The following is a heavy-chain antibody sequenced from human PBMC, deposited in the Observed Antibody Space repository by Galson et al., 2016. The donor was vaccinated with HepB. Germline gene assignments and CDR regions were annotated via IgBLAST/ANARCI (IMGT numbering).Heavy chain of an antibody. V-gene: IGHV3-30*03. J-gene: IGHJ1*01. CDR1: GFSFRNYG. D-gene: IGHD6-19*01. CDR2: ISDDGTNK. CDR3: VAGKEYFQH. Sequence: SLRLSCAASGFSFRNYGMHWVRQAPGKGLDWVSAISDDGTNKYYADSVKGRFTISRDNSKSTLSLQMNSLRAEDTAVYYCVAGKEYFQHWGQGTLVTVSS.